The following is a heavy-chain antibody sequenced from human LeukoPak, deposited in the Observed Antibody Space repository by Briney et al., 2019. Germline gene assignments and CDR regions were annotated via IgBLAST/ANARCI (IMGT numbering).Heavy chain of an antibody. CDR1: GYIFTSYN. J-gene: IGHJ5*02. V-gene: IGHV1-46*01. D-gene: IGHD5-18*01. CDR3: ARSEGYSSLNWFDP. CDR2: INPSGGST. Sequence: ASVKVSCKASGYIFTSYNMHWVRQAPGQGLEWMGIINPSGGSTNYAQKLQGRVTMTTDTSTSTAYMELRSLRSDDTAVYYCARSEGYSSLNWFDPWGQGTLVTVSS.